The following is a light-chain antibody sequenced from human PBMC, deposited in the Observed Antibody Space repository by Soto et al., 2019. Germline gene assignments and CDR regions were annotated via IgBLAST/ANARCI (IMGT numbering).Light chain of an antibody. CDR1: SSDIGGYDY. J-gene: IGLJ1*01. V-gene: IGLV2-14*01. CDR2: EVR. CDR3: CSYTRTSNHYF. Sequence: QSVLTQPRSVSGSPGQSVTTACTGTSSDIGGYDYVSWYQQRPGKAPKLMIYEVRYRPSGVSNRFSGSKSGNTASLTISGLQAEDEAVYYCCSYTRTSNHYFFGSGTKVTVL.